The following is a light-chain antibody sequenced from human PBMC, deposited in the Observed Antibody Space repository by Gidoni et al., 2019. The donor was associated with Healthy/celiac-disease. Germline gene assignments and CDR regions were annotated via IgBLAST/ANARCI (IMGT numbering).Light chain of an antibody. CDR3: QSYDSSLSGSV. V-gene: IGLV1-40*01. Sequence: QSVLTQPPSVSGAPGQRVTISCTGSSSNIGAGYDVHWYQQLPGTAPNLLIYGNSNRPSGVPDRFSGSKSGTSASLALTWLQAEDESDYSCQSYDSSLSGSVFGGGTTLTVL. CDR2: GNS. CDR1: SSNIGAGYD. J-gene: IGLJ2*01.